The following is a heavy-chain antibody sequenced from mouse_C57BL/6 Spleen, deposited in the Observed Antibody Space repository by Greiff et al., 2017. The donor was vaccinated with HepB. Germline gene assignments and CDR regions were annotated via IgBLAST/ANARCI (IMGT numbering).Heavy chain of an antibody. J-gene: IGHJ2*01. CDR2: IDPEDGDT. Sequence: EVQLQQSGAELVKPGASVKLSCTASGFNIKDYYMHWVKQRTEQGLAWIGRIDPEDGDTKYAPKFQGKATITADTSYNTAYLQLSSLTSEDPAVDYCARKEGDYYGSSRFEYWGQGTTLTVSS. V-gene: IGHV14-2*01. CDR3: ARKEGDYYGSSRFEY. CDR1: GFNIKDYY. D-gene: IGHD1-1*01.